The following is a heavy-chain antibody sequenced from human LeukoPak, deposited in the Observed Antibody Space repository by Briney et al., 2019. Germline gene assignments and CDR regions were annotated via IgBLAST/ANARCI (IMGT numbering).Heavy chain of an antibody. CDR3: ARASAGAIFYYGMDV. Sequence: KPSETLSLTCTLSGGSTSRHYWSWIRQSPGKGLEWIGCIYNSGSTRYNPSLKSRVTISEDTSQTQFSLRLNSVTAADTAVYFCARASAGAIFYYGMDVWGQGTTVTVSS. J-gene: IGHJ6*02. CDR2: IYNSGST. D-gene: IGHD3-3*01. V-gene: IGHV4-59*11. CDR1: GGSTSRHY.